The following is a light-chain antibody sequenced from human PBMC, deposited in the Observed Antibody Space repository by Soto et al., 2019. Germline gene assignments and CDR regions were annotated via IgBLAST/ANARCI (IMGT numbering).Light chain of an antibody. CDR1: QDIYNY. CDR3: QQYDNRPIT. Sequence: DIQMTQSPSSLSASVGDRVTITCQASQDIYNYLNWYQQKPGKAPKLLICDASNLETGVPSRFSGSGSGTDFTFTITTLQPEDIATYYCQQYDNRPITTGQGTRLEIK. V-gene: IGKV1-33*01. CDR2: DAS. J-gene: IGKJ5*01.